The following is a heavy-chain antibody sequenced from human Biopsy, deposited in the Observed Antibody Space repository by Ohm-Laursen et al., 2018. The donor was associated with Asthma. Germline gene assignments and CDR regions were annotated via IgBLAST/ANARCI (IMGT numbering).Heavy chain of an antibody. Sequence: PSETLSLTCSLSSGSGGYMRSGNYYWGWIRQPPGKGLEWIGSMYYGETTYYSPSLESRVTVSADTSKNQFSLKLTSVTAADTAVYYCVRGSSSWHHGPFHYYYGLDVWGQGTTATVSS. V-gene: IGHV4-39*01. J-gene: IGHJ6*02. D-gene: IGHD6-13*01. CDR2: MYYGETT. CDR1: SGSGGYMRSGNYY. CDR3: VRGSSSWHHGPFHYYYGLDV.